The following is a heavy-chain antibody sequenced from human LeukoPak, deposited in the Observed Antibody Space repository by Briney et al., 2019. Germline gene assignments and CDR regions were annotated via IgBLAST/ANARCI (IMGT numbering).Heavy chain of an antibody. CDR1: GFTFSSYA. J-gene: IGHJ5*02. Sequence: GGSLRLSCAASGFTFSSYAMSWVRQAPGRGLEWVSAISGSGGSTYYADSVKGRFTISRDNSKNTLYLQMNSLRAEDTAVYYCAKFRVAVAGTNWFDPWGQGTLVTVSS. CDR2: ISGSGGST. D-gene: IGHD6-19*01. CDR3: AKFRVAVAGTNWFDP. V-gene: IGHV3-23*01.